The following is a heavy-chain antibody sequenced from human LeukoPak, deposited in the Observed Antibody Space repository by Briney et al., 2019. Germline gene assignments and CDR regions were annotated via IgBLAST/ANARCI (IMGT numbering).Heavy chain of an antibody. V-gene: IGHV4-59*01. J-gene: IGHJ4*02. Sequence: PSETLPLTCTLSGGSISTYYWSWIRQPPGKGLEWIGYTYHSGSTNYNPSLKSRVTISVDTSKNQFSLKLSSVTAADTAVYYCARGGGYASPIGYWGQGALVTVSS. CDR1: GGSISTYY. D-gene: IGHD5-12*01. CDR2: TYHSGST. CDR3: ARGGGYASPIGY.